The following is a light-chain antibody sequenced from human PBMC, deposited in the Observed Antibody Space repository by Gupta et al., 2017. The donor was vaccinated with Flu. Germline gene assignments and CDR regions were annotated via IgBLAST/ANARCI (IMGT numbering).Light chain of an antibody. CDR2: GNN. CDR3: AAWDDSLNGHYV. J-gene: IGLJ1*01. CDR1: SSNIGSNY. V-gene: IGLV1-44*01. Sequence: QSVLPQPPSASGTPGQRVTISCSGSSSNIGSNYVNWYQQVPGPAPKLLIYGNNQRPSGGPDRFSGSKSGTSASLAISGLQSGDEADYYCAAWDDSLNGHYVFGTGTKVTVL.